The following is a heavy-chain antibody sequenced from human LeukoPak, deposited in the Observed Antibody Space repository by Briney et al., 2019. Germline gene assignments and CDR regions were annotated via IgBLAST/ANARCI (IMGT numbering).Heavy chain of an antibody. CDR2: ISGSGGRK. J-gene: IGHJ4*02. Sequence: GGSLRLSCAASGFAFSSYAMSWVRQAPGKGLEWVSDISGSGGRKHYADSVKGGFTIYRDNSKNTVYLQMNSLRAQDTAVYYCATRRGCYYDSSGYYYFDYWGQGTLVTVSS. V-gene: IGHV3-23*01. CDR1: GFAFSSYA. CDR3: ATRRGCYYDSSGYYYFDY. D-gene: IGHD3-22*01.